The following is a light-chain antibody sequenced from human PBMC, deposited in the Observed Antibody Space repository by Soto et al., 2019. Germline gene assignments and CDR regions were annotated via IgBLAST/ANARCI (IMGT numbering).Light chain of an antibody. CDR1: QSVLYSSNNKNY. CDR3: QQYNDWPPLT. V-gene: IGKV4-1*01. J-gene: IGKJ4*01. CDR2: WAS. Sequence: DIVMTQSPDSLAVSLGERATINCKSSQSVLYSSNNKNYLTWYQQKPGQPPKLLIYWASTRESGVPARFSGSGSETEFTLTISSLQSEDFAVYYCQQYNDWPPLTFGGGTKVDIK.